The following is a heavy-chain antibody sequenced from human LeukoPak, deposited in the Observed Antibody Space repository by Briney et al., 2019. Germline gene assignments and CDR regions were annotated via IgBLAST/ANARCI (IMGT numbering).Heavy chain of an antibody. J-gene: IGHJ4*02. V-gene: IGHV3-20*04. CDR3: AKDRYLGIVGATFDY. Sequence: GGSLRLSCAASGFTFDDYGMSWVRQAPGKGLEWVSGINWNGGSTGYADSVKGRFTISRDNAKNSLYLQMNSLRAEDTALYYCAKDRYLGIVGATFDYWGQGTLVTVSS. CDR1: GFTFDDYG. D-gene: IGHD1-26*01. CDR2: INWNGGST.